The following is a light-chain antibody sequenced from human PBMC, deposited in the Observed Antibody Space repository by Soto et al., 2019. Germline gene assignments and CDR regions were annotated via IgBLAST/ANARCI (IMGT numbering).Light chain of an antibody. J-gene: IGKJ1*01. CDR3: QQYNTWPRT. V-gene: IGKV3-15*01. CDR1: QSVSSD. Sequence: EIVMTQSPATLSVSPGERATLSCRASQSVSSDLAWYQRKPGQAPRLLIYGASTRATGIPARFSGSGSGTEFTLTISSLQSEDFVVYYCQQYNTWPRTFGQGTKVEIK. CDR2: GAS.